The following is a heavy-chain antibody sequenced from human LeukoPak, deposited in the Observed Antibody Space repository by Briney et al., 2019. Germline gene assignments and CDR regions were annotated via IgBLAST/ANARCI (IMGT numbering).Heavy chain of an antibody. CDR2: INSDGSST. J-gene: IGHJ4*02. V-gene: IGHV3-74*01. CDR3: ARDRTYGDPDSYFDY. CDR1: GFTFSSYW. D-gene: IGHD4-17*01. Sequence: GGSLRLSCAASGFTFSSYWMHWVRQAPGKGLVWVSRINSDGSSTSYADSVKGRFTISRDNAKNTLYLQMNSLRAEDTAVYYCARDRTYGDPDSYFDYWGQGTLVIVSS.